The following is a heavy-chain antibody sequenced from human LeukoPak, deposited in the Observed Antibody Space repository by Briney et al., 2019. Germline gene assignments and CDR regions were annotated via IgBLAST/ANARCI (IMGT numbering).Heavy chain of an antibody. CDR3: ARGGSGWSSNYYYYYMDV. D-gene: IGHD6-19*01. Sequence: ASVKVSCKASGYTFTSYDINWVRQATGQGLEWMGWMKPNSGNTGYAQKFQGRVTMTRNTSISTAYMELSSLRSEDTAVYYCARGGSGWSSNYYYYYMDVWGKGTTVTISS. V-gene: IGHV1-8*01. J-gene: IGHJ6*03. CDR2: MKPNSGNT. CDR1: GYTFTSYD.